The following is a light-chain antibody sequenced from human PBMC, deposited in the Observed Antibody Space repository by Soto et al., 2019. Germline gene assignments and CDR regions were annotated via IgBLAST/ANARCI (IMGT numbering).Light chain of an antibody. CDR1: SSNIGAGYD. CDR3: QSYHSSLSGS. J-gene: IGLJ2*01. Sequence: QSVLTQPPSVSGAPGQRVTISCTGSSSNIGAGYDVHWYQQLPGTAPKLLIYGNSNRPSGVPDRFSGSKSGTSASLAITGLQAEDEADYYCQSYHSSLSGSFGGGTKLTVL. V-gene: IGLV1-40*01. CDR2: GNS.